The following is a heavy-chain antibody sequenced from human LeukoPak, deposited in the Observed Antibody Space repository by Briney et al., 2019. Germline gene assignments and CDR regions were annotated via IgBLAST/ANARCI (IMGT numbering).Heavy chain of an antibody. CDR1: GASIGSYY. V-gene: IGHV4-59*01. D-gene: IGHD6-19*01. CDR3: ARELTNRITVAGRYYFDL. J-gene: IGHJ2*01. CDR2: IFYSGST. Sequence: PSETLSLTCTVSGASIGSYYWSWIRQPPGKGLEWIGYIFYSGSTNYNPSLKSRVTISVETSKNQFSLKLTSVTAADTAVHYCARELTNRITVAGRYYFDLWGRGTPVTVSS.